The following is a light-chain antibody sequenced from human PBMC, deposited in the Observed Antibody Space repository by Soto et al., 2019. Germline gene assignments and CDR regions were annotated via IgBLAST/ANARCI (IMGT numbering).Light chain of an antibody. CDR3: SSSTSTKSLL. CDR2: EVN. J-gene: IGLJ2*01. Sequence: QSALTQPASVSGSPGQSITISCTGTSSDIGTYDSVSWYQQHPGKAPKLVISEVNHRPSGISDRFSGSKSANTASLTISGLQAEDEGDYYCSSSTSTKSLLFGGGTKLTVL. CDR1: SSDIGTYDS. V-gene: IGLV2-14*01.